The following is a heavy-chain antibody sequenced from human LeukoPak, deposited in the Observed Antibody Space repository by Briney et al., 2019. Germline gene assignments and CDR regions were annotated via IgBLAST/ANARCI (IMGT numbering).Heavy chain of an antibody. Sequence: PGGSLRLSCAASGFTFSNYGMHWVRQAPGKGLEWVAFIRYDGSNKYYADSVKGRFTISRDNSKNTLYLQMNSLRAEDTAVYYCAKGPNSAAIVYWYFDLWGRGTLVTVSS. V-gene: IGHV3-30*02. D-gene: IGHD2-2*02. CDR2: IRYDGSNK. CDR1: GFTFSNYG. CDR3: AKGPNSAAIVYWYFDL. J-gene: IGHJ2*01.